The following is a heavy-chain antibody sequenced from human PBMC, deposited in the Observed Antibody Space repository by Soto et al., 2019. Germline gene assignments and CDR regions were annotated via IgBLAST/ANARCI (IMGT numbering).Heavy chain of an antibody. CDR3: ARLRLSGHYYYYGMDV. D-gene: IGHD2-15*01. Sequence: GESLKISCKASGYSFSSYWIGWVRQMPGKGLEWMGIIYPGDSDTRYSPSFQGQVTISADKSISTAYLQWSSLKASDTAMYYCARLRLSGHYYYYGMDVWGQGTTVTVSS. CDR1: GYSFSSYW. V-gene: IGHV5-51*01. CDR2: IYPGDSDT. J-gene: IGHJ6*02.